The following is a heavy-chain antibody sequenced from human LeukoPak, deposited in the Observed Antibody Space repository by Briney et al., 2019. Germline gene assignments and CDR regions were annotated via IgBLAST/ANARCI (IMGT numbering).Heavy chain of an antibody. D-gene: IGHD3-10*01. V-gene: IGHV3-33*06. J-gene: IGHJ4*02. CDR1: GFTFSSYG. Sequence: GESLRLSCAASGFTFSSYGMHWVRQAPGKGLEWVAVIWYDGSNKYYADSVKGRFTISRDNSKNTLYLQMNSLRAEDTAVYYCAKDRLLYYYGSGSSYYFDYWGQGTLVTVSS. CDR2: IWYDGSNK. CDR3: AKDRLLYYYGSGSSYYFDY.